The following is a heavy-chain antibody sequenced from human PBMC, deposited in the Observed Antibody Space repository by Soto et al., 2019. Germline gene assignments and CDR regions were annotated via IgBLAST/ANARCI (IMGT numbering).Heavy chain of an antibody. CDR3: ARDDDSNPYDYGDYSYYYGMDV. Sequence: GGSLRLSCAASGFTFSSYSMNWVRQAPGKGLEWVSYISSSSSTIYYADSVKGRFTISRDNAKNSLYLQMNSLRDEDTAVYYCARDDDSNPYDYGDYSYYYGMDVWDQGTTVTVSS. CDR1: GFTFSSYS. V-gene: IGHV3-48*02. J-gene: IGHJ6*02. CDR2: ISSSSSTI. D-gene: IGHD4-17*01.